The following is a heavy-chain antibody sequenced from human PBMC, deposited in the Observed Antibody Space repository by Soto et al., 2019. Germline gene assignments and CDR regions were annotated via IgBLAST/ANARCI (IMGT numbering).Heavy chain of an antibody. CDR3: ARTHSLRGLTFDS. CDR2: IFYSGST. CDR1: GGCLRSACYY. V-gene: IGHV4-31*03. J-gene: IGHJ4*02. D-gene: IGHD3-10*01. Sequence: VQLQESGPGLVQPSQTLSLTCTVSGGCLRSACYYWSWLRQHPGKGMEWIGYIFYSGSTYYNPSLKSGVTVSMDTSKTQFSVGLSSVTAADTAVYYWARTHSLRGLTFDSWGQGTLVTVYS.